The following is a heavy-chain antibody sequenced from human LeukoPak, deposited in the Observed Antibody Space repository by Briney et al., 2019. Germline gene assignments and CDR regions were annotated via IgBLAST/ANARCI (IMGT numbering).Heavy chain of an antibody. CDR3: ARGKEAQVWLPGDY. CDR1: GYTFTGYH. CDR2: INPNSGGT. V-gene: IGHV1-2*06. D-gene: IGHD5-18*01. J-gene: IGHJ4*02. Sequence: ASVKVSCKASGYTFTGYHMHWVRQAPGQGLEWMGRINPNSGGTNYAQKFQGRVTMTRDTSISTAYMELSRLTSDDTAVYFCARGKEAQVWLPGDYWGQGTLVTVSS.